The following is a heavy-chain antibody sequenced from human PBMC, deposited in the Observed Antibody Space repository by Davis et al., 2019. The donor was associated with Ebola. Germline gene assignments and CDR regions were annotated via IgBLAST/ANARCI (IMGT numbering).Heavy chain of an antibody. J-gene: IGHJ5*02. D-gene: IGHD4-17*01. V-gene: IGHV4-39*01. CDR3: ARLTRLSMTTVKTGWFDP. Sequence: GSLRLSCTVSGGSISSSSYYWGWIRQPPGKGLEWIGSIYYSGSTYYNPSLKSRVTISVDTSKNQFSLKLSSVTAADTAVYYCARLTRLSMTTVKTGWFDPWGQGTLVTVSS. CDR2: IYYSGST. CDR1: GGSISSSSYY.